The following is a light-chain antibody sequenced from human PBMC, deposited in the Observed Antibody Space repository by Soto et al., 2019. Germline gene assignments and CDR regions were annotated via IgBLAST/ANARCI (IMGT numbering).Light chain of an antibody. CDR2: GAS. CDR3: QQNNRWARST. Sequence: EIVATQTPAILSVSQGEAASVSCRASENVRTKVGWYQQKPGQAPRLLIYGASTRATGTPDRFSGIGSGAQVTLTICRLQSEESAVYFGQQNNRWARSTFGQGTRLEIK. J-gene: IGKJ5*01. V-gene: IGKV3-15*01. CDR1: ENVRTK.